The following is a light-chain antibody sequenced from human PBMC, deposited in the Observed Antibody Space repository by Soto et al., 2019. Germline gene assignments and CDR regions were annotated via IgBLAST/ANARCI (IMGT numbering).Light chain of an antibody. Sequence: IQMTQSPSTLPASVGDRVTITCRASQSISSWLAWYQQKPGKAPKLMIYKASTLESGVPSRFSGSGSGTEFTLPISSLQPDDFATYYCQQYNTYWTFGQGTKVEIK. CDR3: QQYNTYWT. CDR2: KAS. CDR1: QSISSW. V-gene: IGKV1-5*03. J-gene: IGKJ1*01.